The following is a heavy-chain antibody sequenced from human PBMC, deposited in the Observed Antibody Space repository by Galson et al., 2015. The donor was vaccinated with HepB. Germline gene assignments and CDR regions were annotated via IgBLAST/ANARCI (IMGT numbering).Heavy chain of an antibody. D-gene: IGHD2-2*01. CDR3: AGLGHEGYHYYGMDV. J-gene: IGHJ6*02. CDR2: IYPGDSET. Sequence: QSGAEVKKPGESLKISCKASGYSFRNYWIGWVRQMPGKGLQCLGIIYPGDSETRYSPSFQGQVTISADKSINTAYLQWRSLKASDTAMYYCAGLGHEGYHYYGMDVWGQGTTVTVSS. V-gene: IGHV5-51*01. CDR1: GYSFRNYW.